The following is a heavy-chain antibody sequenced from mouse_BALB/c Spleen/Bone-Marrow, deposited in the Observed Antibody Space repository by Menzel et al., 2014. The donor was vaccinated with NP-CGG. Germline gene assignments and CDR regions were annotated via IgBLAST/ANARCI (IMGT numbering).Heavy chain of an antibody. CDR1: GYTFTTYW. J-gene: IGHJ2*01. CDR2: IYPGEGDT. CDR3: SREPSNWGYY. V-gene: IGHV1-87*01. Sequence: QVQLQQSGAELARPGASVKLTCKTSGYTFTTYWMQWVKQRPGQGLEWIGAIYPGEGDTRYTQKFKGKATLTADKSSSTAYIQLSNLTSEDSAVYYCSREPSNWGYYWGQGTTLTVSS.